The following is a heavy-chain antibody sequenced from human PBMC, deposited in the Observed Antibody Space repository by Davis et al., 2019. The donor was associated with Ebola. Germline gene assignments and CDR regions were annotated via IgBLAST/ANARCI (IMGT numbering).Heavy chain of an antibody. V-gene: IGHV1-46*01. Sequence: ASVKVSCKASGYTFTSYYMHWVRQAPGQGLEWMGIINPSGGSTSYAQKFQGRVTMTRDTSTSTVYMELSSLRSEDTAVYYCAREAIVVVITGGYYYYGMDVWGQGTTVTVSS. CDR3: AREAIVVVITGGYYYYGMDV. CDR1: GYTFTSYY. CDR2: INPSGGST. D-gene: IGHD3-22*01. J-gene: IGHJ6*02.